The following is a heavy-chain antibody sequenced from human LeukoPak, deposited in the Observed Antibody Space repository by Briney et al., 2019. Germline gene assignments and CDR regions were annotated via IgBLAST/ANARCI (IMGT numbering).Heavy chain of an antibody. CDR3: ARLDYGDSHRYFDY. CDR2: IYPGDSDT. V-gene: IGHV5-51*01. J-gene: IGHJ4*02. Sequence: GESLKISCKGSGYSFTNYWIGWVRQMPGKGLEWMGIIYPGDSDTRYSPSFQGQVTISADKSITAAYLQWSSLKASDTAMYYCARLDYGDSHRYFDYWGQGTLVTVSS. CDR1: GYSFTNYW. D-gene: IGHD4-17*01.